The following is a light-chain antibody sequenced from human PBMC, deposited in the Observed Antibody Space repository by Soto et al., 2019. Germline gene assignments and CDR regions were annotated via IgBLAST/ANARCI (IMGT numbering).Light chain of an antibody. CDR3: QQNGGSPPYT. J-gene: IGKJ2*01. V-gene: IGKV3-20*01. Sequence: VLTQSPGTLSLSPGERATISCRASQSISSSYLAWYQHKPGQAPRLLIYGASSRASGIPHRFSGSGSGTHFTLTISTLEPEDCGVFYCQQNGGSPPYTFGQGTRLEIK. CDR2: GAS. CDR1: QSISSSY.